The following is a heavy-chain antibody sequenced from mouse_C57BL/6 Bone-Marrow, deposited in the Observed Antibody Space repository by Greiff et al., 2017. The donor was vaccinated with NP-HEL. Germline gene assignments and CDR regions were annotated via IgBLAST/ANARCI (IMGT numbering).Heavy chain of an antibody. CDR2: IWSDGST. V-gene: IGHV2-6*03. CDR1: GFSLTSYG. CDR3: ASYGSDGYYAVDY. Sequence: QVQLKESGPGLVAPSQSLSITCTVSGFSLTSYGVHWVRQPPGKGLEWLVVIWSDGSTTYYSAPKSRLSISKDNSKSQVFLKMNSLQTDDTAMYDCASYGSDGYYAVDYWGQGTSVTVSS. J-gene: IGHJ4*01. D-gene: IGHD1-1*01.